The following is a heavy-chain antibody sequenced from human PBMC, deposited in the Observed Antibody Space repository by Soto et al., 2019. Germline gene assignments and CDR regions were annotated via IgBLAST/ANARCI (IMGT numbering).Heavy chain of an antibody. CDR3: ARSGYSYGRNWFDP. CDR2: ISSTSSYI. D-gene: IGHD5-18*01. J-gene: IGHJ5*02. V-gene: IGHV3-21*01. Sequence: PVGSLRLSCAASGFTFSSYSMNWVRQAPGKGLEWVSYISSTSSYIYYADSVKGRFTISRDNAKNSLYLQMNSLRAEDTAVYYCARSGYSYGRNWFDPWGQGTLVTVSS. CDR1: GFTFSSYS.